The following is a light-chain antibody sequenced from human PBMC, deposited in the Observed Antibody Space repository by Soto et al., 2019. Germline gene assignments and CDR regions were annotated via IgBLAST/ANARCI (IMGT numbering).Light chain of an antibody. V-gene: IGKV3-20*01. CDR3: QQYDSSPWT. CDR1: QSVSSSF. Sequence: EIVLTQSPGTLSLSPGERATLSCRASQSVSSSFLAWYQQKPGQAPRLLIYGASTRATGIPDRFSGSGSGTAFNLTISRLEPEDVAVYYYQQYDSSPWTFGQGTTVEIK. J-gene: IGKJ1*01. CDR2: GAS.